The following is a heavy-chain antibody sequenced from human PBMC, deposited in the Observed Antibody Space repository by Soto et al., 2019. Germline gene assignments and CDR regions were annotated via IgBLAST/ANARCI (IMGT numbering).Heavy chain of an antibody. Sequence: GGSLRLSCAASGFTFSSYAMSWVRQAPGKGLEWVSVISGSGDSTYYADSVKGRFTISRDNSKNTLYLQMNNLRAEDTAVYYCAKDLTVTTYWYFDLWGRGTLVTVS. CDR3: AKDLTVTTYWYFDL. D-gene: IGHD4-17*01. CDR1: GFTFSSYA. V-gene: IGHV3-23*01. CDR2: ISGSGDST. J-gene: IGHJ2*01.